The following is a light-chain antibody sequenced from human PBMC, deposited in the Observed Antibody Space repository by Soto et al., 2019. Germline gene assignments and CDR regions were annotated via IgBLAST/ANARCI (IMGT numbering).Light chain of an antibody. J-gene: IGKJ2*01. CDR1: QDISNY. Sequence: DIQMTQSPSSLSASVGDRVTITCRASQDISNYLAWYQQKPGKVPKLLIFDASTLQTGVQSRLSGSGAGTVFTLTISGLQPEDVAAYYCQQYNSAPNTFGRGTRLEIK. V-gene: IGKV1-27*01. CDR2: DAS. CDR3: QQYNSAPNT.